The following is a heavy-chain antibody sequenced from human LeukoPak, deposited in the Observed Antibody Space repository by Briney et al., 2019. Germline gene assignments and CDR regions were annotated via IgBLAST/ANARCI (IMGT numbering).Heavy chain of an antibody. J-gene: IGHJ6*03. CDR1: GYTFTSYD. CDR2: MNPNSGNT. V-gene: IGHV1-8*01. Sequence: ASVKVSCKASGYTFTSYDIHWVRQPTGQGLEWMGWMNPNSGNTGYAQKFQGRVTMTRNTSISTAYMELSSLRSEDTAVYYCARAVMGRWLRFQVGTYYYYMDVWGKGTTVTVSS. D-gene: IGHD5-12*01. CDR3: ARAVMGRWLRFQVGTYYYYMDV.